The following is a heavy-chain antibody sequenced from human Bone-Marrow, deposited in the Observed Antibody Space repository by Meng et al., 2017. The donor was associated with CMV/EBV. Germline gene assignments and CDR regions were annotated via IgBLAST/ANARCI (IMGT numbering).Heavy chain of an antibody. CDR1: GDSVSSNSAS. Sequence: SQTLSLTCAISGDSVSSNSASWNWFRQSPSRGLEWLGRTYYRSKWYNDYAVSVKSRITINPDTSKNQFSLQLNSVTPEDTAVYYCARGIAARPVLYYYYGMDVWGQGTTVTVSS. V-gene: IGHV6-1*01. CDR3: ARGIAARPVLYYYYGMDV. CDR2: TYYRSKWYN. D-gene: IGHD6-6*01. J-gene: IGHJ6*02.